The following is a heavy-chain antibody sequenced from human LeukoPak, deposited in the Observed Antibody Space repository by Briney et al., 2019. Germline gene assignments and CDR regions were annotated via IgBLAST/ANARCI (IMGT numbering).Heavy chain of an antibody. V-gene: IGHV3-23*01. Sequence: GGSLRLSCAASGFTFSSYAMSWVRQAPGKGLEWVSAISGSGGSTYYADSVKGRFTISRDNSKNTLYLQMNSLRAEDTAVYYCARDLPNSSGYYVPFDYWGQGTLVTVSS. CDR3: ARDLPNSSGYYVPFDY. CDR1: GFTFSSYA. D-gene: IGHD3-22*01. J-gene: IGHJ4*02. CDR2: ISGSGGST.